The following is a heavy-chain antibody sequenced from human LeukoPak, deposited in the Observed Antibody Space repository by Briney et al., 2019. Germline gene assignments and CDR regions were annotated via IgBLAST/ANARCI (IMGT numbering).Heavy chain of an antibody. CDR1: GGSMSSYY. CDR3: ARGPGATDIDY. Sequence: SETLSLTCTVSGGSMSSYYWSWIRQPPGKGLEWIGYIYYSGSTNYNPSLKSRVTISVDTSKNQFSLKLSSVTAADTAVYYCARGPGATDIDYWGQGPLVTVSS. J-gene: IGHJ4*02. D-gene: IGHD1-26*01. V-gene: IGHV4-59*01. CDR2: IYYSGST.